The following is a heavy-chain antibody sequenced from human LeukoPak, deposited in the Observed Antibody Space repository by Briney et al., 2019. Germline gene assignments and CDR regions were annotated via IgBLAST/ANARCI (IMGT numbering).Heavy chain of an antibody. CDR1: GFTFSSYA. CDR3: ARDRDYYGSGSSNFDY. CDR2: ISYGGSNK. J-gene: IGHJ4*02. Sequence: GGSLRLSCAASGFTFSSYAMHWVRQAPGKGLEWVAVISYGGSNKYYADSVKGRFTISRDNSKNTLYLQMNSLRAEDTAVYYCARDRDYYGSGSSNFDYWGQGTLVTVSS. V-gene: IGHV3-30-3*01. D-gene: IGHD3-10*01.